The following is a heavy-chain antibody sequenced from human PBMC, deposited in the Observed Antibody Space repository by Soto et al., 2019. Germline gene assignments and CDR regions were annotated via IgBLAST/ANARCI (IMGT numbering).Heavy chain of an antibody. D-gene: IGHD3-3*01. CDR1: GFTFSGYA. V-gene: IGHV3-23*01. Sequence: GGSRRLSCAASGFTFSGYAMNWFRQAPGKGLEWVSAISGSGGSTYYADSVKGRFTIARDNSKNTLFLQMGSLRAEDTAVYYCAKDLSYDFWSGYYPYWGQGTLVTVSS. J-gene: IGHJ4*02. CDR3: AKDLSYDFWSGYYPY. CDR2: ISGSGGST.